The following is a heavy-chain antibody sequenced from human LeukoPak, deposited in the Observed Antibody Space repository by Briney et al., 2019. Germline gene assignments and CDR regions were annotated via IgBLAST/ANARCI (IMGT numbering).Heavy chain of an antibody. J-gene: IGHJ4*02. CDR2: ITHHGST. CDR1: GGSLTNYY. CDR3: APIFGDYSDFDS. D-gene: IGHD4-17*01. V-gene: IGHV4-34*01. Sequence: SETLSLTCDVYGGSLTNYYLSWVRQPPGKGLEWIGEITHHGSTNYNPSLKSRVSISVDTSKNQFSLKLSSVAAADTAVYYCAPIFGDYSDFDSWGQGTLVTVSS.